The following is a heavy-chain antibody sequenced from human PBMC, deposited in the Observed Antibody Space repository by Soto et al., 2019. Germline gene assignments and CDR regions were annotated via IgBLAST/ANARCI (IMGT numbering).Heavy chain of an antibody. Sequence: EVQLVESGGGLVQPGGSLRLSCAGSGFTFSNYWMHWVRQAPGKGLEWVSRIDHDGPIDYADSVRGRFTISRDNAENTLYLQMNSLRPEDTAVYYCVRDSHGDYWGQGTLVTVSS. J-gene: IGHJ4*02. CDR1: GFTFSNYW. CDR2: IDHDGPI. V-gene: IGHV3-74*01. CDR3: VRDSHGDY.